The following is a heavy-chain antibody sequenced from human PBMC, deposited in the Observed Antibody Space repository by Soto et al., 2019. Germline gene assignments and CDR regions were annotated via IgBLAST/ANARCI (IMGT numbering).Heavy chain of an antibody. CDR1: GDSVSSNTAA. CDR3: ARGPAILNP. Sequence: SQTLSLTCVLYGDSVSSNTAAWNWIRLSTSRGLEWLGRTYYRSKWYSVSAVSVKSRATIKPDTSKNQFSLQLNSVSPEDSGVYYCARGPAILNPWGQGIQVTVSS. J-gene: IGHJ5*02. V-gene: IGHV6-1*01. CDR2: TYYRSKWYS.